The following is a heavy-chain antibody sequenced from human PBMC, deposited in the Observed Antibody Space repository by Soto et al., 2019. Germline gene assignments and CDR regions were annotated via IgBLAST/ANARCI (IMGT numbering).Heavy chain of an antibody. V-gene: IGHV3-21*01. CDR3: ARAPWGGDSYGMDV. J-gene: IGHJ6*02. CDR2: ISSSSSYI. Sequence: EVQLVESGGGLVQPGGSLRLSCAASGFTFSSYSMNWVRQAPGKGLEWVSSISSSSSYIYYADSVKGRFTISRDNAKNSLYLQMNSLRAEDTGVYYCARAPWGGDSYGMDVWGQGTTVNVSS. D-gene: IGHD2-21*02. CDR1: GFTFSSYS.